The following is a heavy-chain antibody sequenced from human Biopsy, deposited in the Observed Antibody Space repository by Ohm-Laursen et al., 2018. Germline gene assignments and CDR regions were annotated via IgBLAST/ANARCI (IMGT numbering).Heavy chain of an antibody. D-gene: IGHD3-3*01. Sequence: ASVKVSCKGFGYTFTNHYIHWVRQAPGQGLEWMGIINPVGGSTNYAQKFQGRVTLTTDTSTSTVHMELRSLRSDDTAVYYCARLLQTDGDGFWSGYYDYWGQGTLVTVSS. CDR1: GYTFTNHY. CDR3: ARLLQTDGDGFWSGYYDY. J-gene: IGHJ4*02. V-gene: IGHV1-46*01. CDR2: INPVGGST.